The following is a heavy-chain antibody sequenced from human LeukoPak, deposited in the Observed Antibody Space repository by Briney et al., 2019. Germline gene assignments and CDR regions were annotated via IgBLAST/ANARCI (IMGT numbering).Heavy chain of an antibody. CDR3: ARDPMGAPRVSCGGDCYSGLDY. CDR2: IWYDGSNK. CDR1: GFTFSSYG. V-gene: IGHV3-33*01. D-gene: IGHD2-21*02. J-gene: IGHJ4*02. Sequence: GGSLSLSCAASGFTFSSYGMHWVRQAPGKGLEWVAVIWYDGSNKYYADSVKGRFTISRDNSKNTLYLQMNSLRAEDTAVYYCARDPMGAPRVSCGGDCYSGLDYWGQGTLVTVSS.